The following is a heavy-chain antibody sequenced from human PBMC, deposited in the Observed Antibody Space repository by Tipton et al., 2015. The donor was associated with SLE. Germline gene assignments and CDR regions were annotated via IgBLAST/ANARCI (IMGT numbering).Heavy chain of an antibody. V-gene: IGHV3-23*03. J-gene: IGHJ4*02. D-gene: IGHD6-13*01. Sequence: SLRLSCAASGFTFSSYAMSWVRQAPGKGLEWVSVIYSGGSSTYYADSVKGRFTISRDNSKNTLYLQMNSLRAEDTAVYYCAKQQPTYNDYWGQGTLVTVSS. CDR3: AKQQPTYNDY. CDR2: IYSGGSST. CDR1: GFTFSSYA.